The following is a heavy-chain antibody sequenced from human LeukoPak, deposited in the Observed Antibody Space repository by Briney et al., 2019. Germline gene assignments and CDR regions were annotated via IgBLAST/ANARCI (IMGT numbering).Heavy chain of an antibody. CDR3: ARGVVIAPQTFDY. CDR2: IYYSGST. CDR1: GGSISSFY. Sequence: SETLSLTCTVSGGSISSFYWSWGRQPPGKGRGWSGYIYYSGSTNYTPSLTSRVTLSVDTSKHQFSLRLRPVPAADTAVYYCARGVVIAPQTFDYWGQGTLVTVSS. V-gene: IGHV4-59*01. D-gene: IGHD2-21*01. J-gene: IGHJ4*02.